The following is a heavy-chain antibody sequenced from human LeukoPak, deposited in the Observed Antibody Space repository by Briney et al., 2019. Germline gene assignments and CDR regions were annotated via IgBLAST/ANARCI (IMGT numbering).Heavy chain of an antibody. J-gene: IGHJ4*02. CDR2: IRYDGSNK. CDR1: GFTFDDYA. D-gene: IGHD3-3*01. Sequence: PGRSLRLSCAASGFTFDDYAMHWVRQAPGKGLEWVAFIRYDGSNKYYADSVKGRFTISRDNSKNTLYLQMNSLRAEDTAVYYCARDKGGRFSRSIFDYWGQGTLVTVSS. CDR3: ARDKGGRFSRSIFDY. V-gene: IGHV3-30*02.